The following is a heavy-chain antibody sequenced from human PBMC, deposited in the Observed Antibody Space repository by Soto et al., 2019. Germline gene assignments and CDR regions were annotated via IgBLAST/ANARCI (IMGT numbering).Heavy chain of an antibody. CDR1: GFTFSSYG. V-gene: IGHV3-30*18. J-gene: IGHJ4*02. CDR3: AKVRGKGFLSIIAAAAHYFDY. Sequence: GGSLRLSCAASGFTFSSYGMHWVRQAPGKGLEWVAVISYDGSNKYYADSVKGRFTISRDNSKNTLYLQMNSLRAEDTAVYYCAKVRGKGFLSIIAAAAHYFDYWGQGTLVTVSS. D-gene: IGHD6-13*01. CDR2: ISYDGSNK.